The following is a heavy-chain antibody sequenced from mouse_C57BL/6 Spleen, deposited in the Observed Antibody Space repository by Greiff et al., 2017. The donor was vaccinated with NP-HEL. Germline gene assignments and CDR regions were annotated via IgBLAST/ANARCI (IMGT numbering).Heavy chain of an antibody. CDR3: ARWAEIYYYGSSSWFAY. Sequence: VQLQQSGAELMKPGASVKLSCKATGYTFTGYWIEWVKQRPGHGLEWIGEILPGSGRTNYNEKFKGKATFTADTSSNTAYMQLSSLTTEDSAIYYCARWAEIYYYGSSSWFAYWGQGTLVTVSA. D-gene: IGHD1-1*01. J-gene: IGHJ3*01. CDR2: ILPGSGRT. V-gene: IGHV1-9*01. CDR1: GYTFTGYW.